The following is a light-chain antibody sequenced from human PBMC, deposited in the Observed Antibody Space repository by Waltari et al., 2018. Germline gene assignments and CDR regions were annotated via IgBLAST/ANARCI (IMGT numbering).Light chain of an antibody. CDR1: SSDIGRYNY. CDR3: NSFTSSNTVS. Sequence: QSALTQPASVSGSPGQSITISCTGTSSDIGRYNYVSWFQQHPGKAPKLMIYDVRNRPSGVSNRFSGSKSDYTASPTISGLQAEDEAVYFCNSFTSSNTVSFGGGTKLTV. CDR2: DVR. J-gene: IGLJ2*01. V-gene: IGLV2-14*03.